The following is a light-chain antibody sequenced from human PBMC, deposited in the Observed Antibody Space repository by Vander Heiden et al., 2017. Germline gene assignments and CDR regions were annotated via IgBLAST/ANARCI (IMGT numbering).Light chain of an antibody. CDR3: QQSDSTPRT. J-gene: IGKJ3*01. CDR2: AAS. Sequence: DIQMTQSPSSLSASVGDRVTITCRASQSSSSYLNWYQQKPGKAPKLLIYAASSLHSGVPSRFSGSGSGTDFTLTISSLQPEDFAVYYCQQSDSTPRTFGRGTNVDIK. CDR1: QSSSSY. V-gene: IGKV1-39*01.